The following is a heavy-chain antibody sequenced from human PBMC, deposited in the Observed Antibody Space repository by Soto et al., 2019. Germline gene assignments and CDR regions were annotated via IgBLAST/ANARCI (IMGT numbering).Heavy chain of an antibody. Sequence: QVQLVQSGAEVKKPGSSVKVSCKASGGTFSSYTISWVRQAPGQGLEWMGRIIPILGIANYAQKFQGRVTTTADKSTSRAYMELSSLRSEDAAVYYCAREGCSGGSCFGRYYFDYWGQGTLVTVSS. CDR1: GGTFSSYT. D-gene: IGHD2-15*01. CDR3: AREGCSGGSCFGRYYFDY. CDR2: IIPILGIA. J-gene: IGHJ4*02. V-gene: IGHV1-69*08.